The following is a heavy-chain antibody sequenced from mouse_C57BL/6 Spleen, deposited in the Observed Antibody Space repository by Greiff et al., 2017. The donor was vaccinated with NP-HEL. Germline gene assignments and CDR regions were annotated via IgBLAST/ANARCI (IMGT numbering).Heavy chain of an antibody. CDR3: ARHDYYGSSTYYYAMDY. J-gene: IGHJ4*01. CDR2: ISSGGSYT. D-gene: IGHD1-1*01. Sequence: EVQRVESGGDLVKPGGSLKLSCAASGFTFSSYGMSWVRQTPDKRLEWVATISSGGSYTYYPDSVKGRFTISRDNAKNTLYLQMSSLKSEDTAMYYCARHDYYGSSTYYYAMDYWGQGTSVTVSS. V-gene: IGHV5-6*01. CDR1: GFTFSSYG.